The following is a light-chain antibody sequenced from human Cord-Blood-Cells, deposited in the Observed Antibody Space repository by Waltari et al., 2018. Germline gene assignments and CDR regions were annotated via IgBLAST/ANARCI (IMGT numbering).Light chain of an antibody. Sequence: DIQMTHSPSSQSASVGDSVTITCRASQSISSYLNWYQQKPGKAPKLLIYAASSLQSGVPSRFSGSGSGTDFTLTISSLQPEDFATYYCQQSYSTPLTFGGGTKVEIK. J-gene: IGKJ4*01. CDR3: QQSYSTPLT. CDR2: AAS. V-gene: IGKV1-39*01. CDR1: QSISSY.